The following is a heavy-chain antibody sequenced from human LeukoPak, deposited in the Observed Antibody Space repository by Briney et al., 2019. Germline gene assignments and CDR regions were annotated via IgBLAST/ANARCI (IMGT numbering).Heavy chain of an antibody. V-gene: IGHV5-51*01. J-gene: IGHJ4*02. CDR3: ANVVAGIRCFDS. Sequence: GEALEISRKGSWYNFPSYWIGWGRPVPGKGLEGMGSIYCRGSDPRYSPSCQGPVTLPADKSTNTAYLQCSSLKAPGTARKYWANVVAGIRCFDSWGQATLLTVSS. CDR2: IYCRGSDP. D-gene: IGHD6-19*01. CDR1: WYNFPSYW.